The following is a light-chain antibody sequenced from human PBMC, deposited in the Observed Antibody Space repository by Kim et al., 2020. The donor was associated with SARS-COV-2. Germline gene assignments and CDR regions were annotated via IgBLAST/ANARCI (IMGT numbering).Light chain of an antibody. CDR1: RGNSADNH. J-gene: IGLJ2*01. Sequence: KTVTMPCSRGRGNSADNHGQWYQQRPGSAPSTVIYEHDQGPSGVPDRFSGSIDSSSNSASLSISGLKTEDEADYYCQSYDVSSHVVFGGGTQLTVL. CDR2: EHD. V-gene: IGLV6-57*03. CDR3: QSYDVSSHVV.